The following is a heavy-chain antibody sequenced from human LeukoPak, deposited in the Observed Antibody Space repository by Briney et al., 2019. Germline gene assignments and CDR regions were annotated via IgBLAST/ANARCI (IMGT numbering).Heavy chain of an antibody. D-gene: IGHD2-21*02. Sequence: PGGSLRLSCAASGFTFSSYAMSWVRQAPGKGLEWVSAISSSSGTIYYADSVKGRFTISRDNAKNSLYLQMNSLRAEDTAVYYCARDLRQTARPFYYGMDVWGQGTTVTVSS. V-gene: IGHV3-23*01. CDR1: GFTFSSYA. J-gene: IGHJ6*02. CDR2: ISSSSGTI. CDR3: ARDLRQTARPFYYGMDV.